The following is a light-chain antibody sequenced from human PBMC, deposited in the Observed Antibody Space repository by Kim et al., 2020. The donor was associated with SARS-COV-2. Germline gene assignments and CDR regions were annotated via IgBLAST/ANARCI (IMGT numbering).Light chain of an antibody. CDR3: QQYNNWLRGT. CDR1: QSVNNN. CDR2: GAS. J-gene: IGKJ2*01. V-gene: IGKV3-15*01. Sequence: DIVMTQSPVTLSVSPGERATLSCRASQSVNNNLAWYQQKPGQAPRLLIYGASTRATGIPARFSGSGSGTEFTLTISNLQSEDFAVYYCQQYNNWLRGTFGQGTKLEIK.